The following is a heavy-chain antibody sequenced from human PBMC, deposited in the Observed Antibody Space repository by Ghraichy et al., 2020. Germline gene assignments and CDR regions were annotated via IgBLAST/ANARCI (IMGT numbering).Heavy chain of an antibody. CDR2: IYYSGNT. CDR3: ARNIAFWSGSPNYFDN. D-gene: IGHD3-3*01. V-gene: IGHV4-31*03. CDR1: GGSLTNGGYY. Sequence: SETLSLTCTVSGGSLTNGGYYWSWIRQHPGKGLEWIGYIYYSGNTYYNPSLKSRLTISLDTSKNQLSLKVSSVTAADTAVDYCARNIAFWSGSPNYFDNWGQGTLVTVSS. J-gene: IGHJ4*02.